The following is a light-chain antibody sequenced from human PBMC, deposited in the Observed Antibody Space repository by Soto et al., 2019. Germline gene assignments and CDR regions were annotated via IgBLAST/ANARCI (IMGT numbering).Light chain of an antibody. J-gene: IGKJ2*01. Sequence: DIQMTQSPSSLSASIGDRVTITCRASQNINSHLNRYQQKPGKAPKVVIYAASRLQSGVPSRFSGSVSGTEFTLAVSSLEPEDFATYYCQQSHISTLFTFGKGTKLEIK. CDR2: AAS. CDR1: QNINSH. CDR3: QQSHISTLFT. V-gene: IGKV1-39*01.